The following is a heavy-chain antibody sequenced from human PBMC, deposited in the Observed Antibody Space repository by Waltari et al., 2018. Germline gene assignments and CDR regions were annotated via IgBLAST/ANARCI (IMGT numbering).Heavy chain of an antibody. Sequence: QLQLQESGPGLVKPSEPLSLPCPVSSGPISPRGYHWGWIRQPPGKGLEWMGSIYYSGNTYYNPSLKNRVTISVDTSKNQFSLKVTSVTAADTAVYYCAKVWKNYRTDYWGQGTLVTVSS. J-gene: IGHJ4*02. CDR3: AKVWKNYRTDY. D-gene: IGHD1-7*01. V-gene: IGHV4-39*07. CDR2: IYYSGNT. CDR1: SGPISPRGYH.